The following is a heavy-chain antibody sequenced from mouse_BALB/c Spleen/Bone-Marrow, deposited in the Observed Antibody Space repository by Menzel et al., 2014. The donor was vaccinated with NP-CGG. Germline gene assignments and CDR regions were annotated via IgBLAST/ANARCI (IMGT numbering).Heavy chain of an antibody. J-gene: IGHJ2*01. V-gene: IGHV1S16*01. Sequence: QVQLQQSGAELVRPGASVKLSCKASGYTFTSYWMHWVKLRPGRGFEWIGEINPSNGDTNYNEKFKRKATLTVDKSSSTAYMQLSSLTSEDSAVYYCTNYGYDWGQGTALTVSS. CDR3: TNYGYD. CDR1: GYTFTSYW. D-gene: IGHD1-2*01. CDR2: INPSNGDT.